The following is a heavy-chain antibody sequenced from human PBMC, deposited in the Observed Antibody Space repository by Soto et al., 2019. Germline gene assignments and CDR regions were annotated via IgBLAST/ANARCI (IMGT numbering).Heavy chain of an antibody. CDR1: GGSISSGDYY. CDR3: AGQRGYNYGRAFDC. CDR2: IYYSGTT. Sequence: PSETLSLTCTVSGGSISSGDYYWSWIRQPPGKGLEWIGYIYYSGTTYYNPSLKSRVAISVDTSKNQFSLKLSSVTAADTAVYYCAGQRGYNYGRAFDCWGQGTRVTVSA. V-gene: IGHV4-30-4*01. D-gene: IGHD5-18*01. J-gene: IGHJ4*02.